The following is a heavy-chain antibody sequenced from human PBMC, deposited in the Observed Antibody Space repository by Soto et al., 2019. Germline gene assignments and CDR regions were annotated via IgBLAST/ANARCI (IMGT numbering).Heavy chain of an antibody. CDR3: ARGKGMEENYYYHGMDI. CDR1: GYTNCTYP. J-gene: IGHJ6*02. D-gene: IGHD1-1*01. V-gene: IGHV1-3*01. Sequence: SVKVSCKASGYTNCTYPIHLARQAPGQRLERMLWINGGTVLAGYSQGFQDRVTITRDTSAKTTYMDLTSLKSEDTAVYYCARGKGMEENYYYHGMDIWGPGTTVTVSS. CDR2: INGGTVLA.